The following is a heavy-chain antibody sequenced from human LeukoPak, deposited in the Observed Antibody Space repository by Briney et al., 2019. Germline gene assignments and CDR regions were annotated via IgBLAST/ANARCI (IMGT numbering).Heavy chain of an antibody. CDR1: GFTFSSYS. CDR3: ARDSEMATTTFDY. J-gene: IGHJ4*02. CDR2: ISSSYSTI. D-gene: IGHD5-24*01. V-gene: IGHV3-48*04. Sequence: GGSLRLSCAASGFTFSSYSMNWVRQAPGKGLEWVSYISSSYSTIYYADSVKGRFTISRDNAENSLYLQMNSLRAEDTAVYYCARDSEMATTTFDYWGQGTLVTVSS.